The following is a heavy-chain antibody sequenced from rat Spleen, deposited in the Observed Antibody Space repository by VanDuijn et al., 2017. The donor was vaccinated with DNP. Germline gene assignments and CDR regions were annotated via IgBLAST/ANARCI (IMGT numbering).Heavy chain of an antibody. CDR2: INSAGNT. Sequence: EVQLQESGPGLVKTSQSLSLTCSVTGYSITSSYRWNWIRKFPGNKLEWMGYINSAGNTHYNPSLKSRISITRDTSKNQFFLQVNSVTTDDTATYYCARLHYGLNSWGQGVMVTVSS. D-gene: IGHD4-1*01. CDR3: ARLHYGLNS. CDR1: GYSITSSYR. V-gene: IGHV3-3*01. J-gene: IGHJ2*01.